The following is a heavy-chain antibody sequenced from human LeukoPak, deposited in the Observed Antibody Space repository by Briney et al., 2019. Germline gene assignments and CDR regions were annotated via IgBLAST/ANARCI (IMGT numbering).Heavy chain of an antibody. V-gene: IGHV4-39*07. D-gene: IGHD3-10*01. CDR1: CSSLSSSSYY. CDR3: ARGPGIGLLWFGELDY. J-gene: IGHJ4*02. CDR2: IDYSGST. Sequence: SETLSLTFTISCSSLSSSSYYWGWIRQPPGNGLERIGCIDYSGSTYYNPSLKSRVTISVDTSKNQFSLKLSSVTAADTAVYYCARGPGIGLLWFGELDYWGQGTLVTVSS.